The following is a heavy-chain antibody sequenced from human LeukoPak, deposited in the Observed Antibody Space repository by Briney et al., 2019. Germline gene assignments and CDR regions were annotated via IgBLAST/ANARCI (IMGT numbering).Heavy chain of an antibody. D-gene: IGHD3-10*01. CDR2: ISSSSSYI. CDR1: GFTVSSNY. J-gene: IGHJ4*02. V-gene: IGHV3-21*04. Sequence: GGSLRLSCAASGFTVSSNYMSWVRQAPGKGLEWVSSISSSSSYIYYADSVKGRFTISRDNAKNSLYLQMNSLKTGDTAVYYCTYYYGSRDYWGQGTLVTVSS. CDR3: TYYYGSRDY.